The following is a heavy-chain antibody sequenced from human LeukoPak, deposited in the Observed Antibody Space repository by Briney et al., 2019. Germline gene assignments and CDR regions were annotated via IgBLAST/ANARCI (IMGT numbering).Heavy chain of an antibody. CDR2: IYHSGNT. V-gene: IGHV4-38-2*02. CDR1: GYSISSSYY. J-gene: IGHJ4*02. Sequence: PSETLSLTCTVSGYSISSSYYWGWIRQPPGKGLEWIGSIYHSGNTYYNPSLKSRVTISVDTSKNQFSLKLSSVTAADTAVYYCARVGSGYSYGPFDYWGQGTLDTVSS. CDR3: ARVGSGYSYGPFDY. D-gene: IGHD5-18*01.